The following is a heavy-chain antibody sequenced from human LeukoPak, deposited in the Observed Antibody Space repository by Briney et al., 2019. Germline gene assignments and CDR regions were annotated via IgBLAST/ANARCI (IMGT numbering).Heavy chain of an antibody. CDR1: GYTFTSYA. J-gene: IGHJ3*02. CDR2: INAGNGNT. D-gene: IGHD3-22*01. V-gene: IGHV1-3*01. Sequence: ASVKVSCKASGYTFTSYAMHWVRQAPGQRLEWMGWINAGNGNTKYSQKFQGRVTITRDTSTSTAYMELRSLRSDDTAVYYCARTTYYYDSSGYYYHDAFDIWGQGTMVTVSS. CDR3: ARTTYYYDSSGYYYHDAFDI.